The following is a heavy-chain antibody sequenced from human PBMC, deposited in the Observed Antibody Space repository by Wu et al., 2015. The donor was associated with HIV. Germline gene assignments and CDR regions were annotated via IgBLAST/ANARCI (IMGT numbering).Heavy chain of an antibody. CDR3: ARGRYDILTGYYPANWFDP. Sequence: QVQLVQSGAEVKKPGASVKVSCKASGYTFTGYYMHWVRQAPGQGLEWMGWINPNSGGTNYAQKFQGRVTMTRDTSISTAYMELSRLRSDDTAVYYCARGRYDILTGYYPANWFDPWGQGTLVTVSS. CDR1: GYTFTGYY. D-gene: IGHD3-9*01. J-gene: IGHJ5*02. V-gene: IGHV1-2*02. CDR2: INPNSGGT.